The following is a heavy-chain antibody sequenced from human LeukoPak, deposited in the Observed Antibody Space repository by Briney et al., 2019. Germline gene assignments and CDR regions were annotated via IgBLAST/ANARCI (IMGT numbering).Heavy chain of an antibody. D-gene: IGHD7-27*01. V-gene: IGHV4-59*01. J-gene: IGHJ4*02. Sequence: SETLSLTCTVSGGSISSYYWSWIRQSPGEGLEWIGYIFYSGSTNYNPSLKRRVTISVDTSKNQLSLKLTSVTAADTAVYYCARTPNYETGDPGGFDYWGQGTLVTVSS. CDR2: IFYSGST. CDR3: ARTPNYETGDPGGFDY. CDR1: GGSISSYY.